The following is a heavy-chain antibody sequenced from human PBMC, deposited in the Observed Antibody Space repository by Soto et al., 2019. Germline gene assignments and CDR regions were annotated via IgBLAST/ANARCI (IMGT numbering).Heavy chain of an antibody. J-gene: IGHJ4*02. V-gene: IGHV4-34*01. CDR2: INHSGST. CDR1: GGSFSGYY. D-gene: IGHD3-10*01. CDR3: ACGDYYGSGTISY. Sequence: SETLSLTCAVYGGSFSGYYWSWIRQPPGKGLEWIGEINHSGSTNYNPSLKSRVTISVDTSKNQFSLKLSSVTAADTAVYYCACGDYYGSGTISYWGQGTLVPVSS.